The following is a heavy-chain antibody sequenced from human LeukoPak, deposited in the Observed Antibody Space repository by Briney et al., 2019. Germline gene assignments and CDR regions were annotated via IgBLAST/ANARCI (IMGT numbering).Heavy chain of an antibody. CDR3: VRDRNWAFDY. V-gene: IGHV3-48*01. CDR1: GFTVNTYT. D-gene: IGHD7-27*01. Sequence: GGCLRLSCAASGFTVNTYTMNWIRQAPGKGLEWVSFINTKSKTIYYADSVKCRFTISRDNAKNSLYLQMNSLRAEDTALYYCVRDRNWAFDYWGQGTLVTVSS. CDR2: INTKSKTI. J-gene: IGHJ4*02.